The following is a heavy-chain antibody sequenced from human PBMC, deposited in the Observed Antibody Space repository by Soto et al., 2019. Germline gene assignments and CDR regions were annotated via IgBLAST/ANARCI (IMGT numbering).Heavy chain of an antibody. V-gene: IGHV3-23*01. CDR3: ARHWEPDITIFGVVTEGPAFDI. Sequence: GGSLRLSCAASGFTFSSYAMGWVRQAPGRGLEWVSTLTRSGTTPYAESVRGRFTISRDNSKNTLYLQMDDLRAEDTAVYYCARHWEPDITIFGVVTEGPAFDIWGQGTMVTVSS. J-gene: IGHJ3*02. CDR1: GFTFSSYA. CDR2: LTRSGTT. D-gene: IGHD3-3*01.